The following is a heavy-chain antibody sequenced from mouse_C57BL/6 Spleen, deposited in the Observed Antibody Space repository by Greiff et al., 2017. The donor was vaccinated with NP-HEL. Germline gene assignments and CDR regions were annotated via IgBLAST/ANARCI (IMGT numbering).Heavy chain of an antibody. Sequence: QVQLQQSGAELVRPGTSVKVSCKASGYAFTNYLLEWVTPRPGQGLEWIGAINPAGGGTNYNQKFKDKATLTADKSSSTAYMQLSSLTSEDSAVYFCARSGDDGYYWAWFADWGQGTLVTVSA. D-gene: IGHD2-3*01. CDR1: GYAFTNYL. V-gene: IGHV1-54*01. CDR3: ARSGDDGYYWAWFAD. CDR2: INPAGGGT. J-gene: IGHJ3*01.